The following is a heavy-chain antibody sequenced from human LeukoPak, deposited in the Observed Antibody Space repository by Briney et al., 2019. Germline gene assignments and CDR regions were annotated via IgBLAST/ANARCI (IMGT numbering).Heavy chain of an antibody. CDR1: GASISSYY. Sequence: PSETLSLTCTVSGASISSYYWSWIRQPPGKGLEWIGYIYYSGGTNYNPSLKSRATISLDTSKNLFSLKLSSVTAADTAVYYCACGDSSGYHPYYFDYWGQGTLVTVSS. J-gene: IGHJ4*02. CDR3: ACGDSSGYHPYYFDY. D-gene: IGHD3-22*01. V-gene: IGHV4-59*01. CDR2: IYYSGGT.